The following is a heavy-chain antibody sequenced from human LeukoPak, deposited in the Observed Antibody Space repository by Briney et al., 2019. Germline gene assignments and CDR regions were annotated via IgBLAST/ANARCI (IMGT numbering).Heavy chain of an antibody. CDR3: ARERSMVRGVSWFDP. D-gene: IGHD3-10*01. Sequence: SETLSLTCTVSGGSISNHYWSWIRQPPGKGLEWIGYIYYNGSPNYNPSLKSRVTISVDTSKNQFSLKLSSVTAADTAVYYCARERSMVRGVSWFDPWGQGTLVTVSS. V-gene: IGHV4-59*11. CDR2: IYYNGSP. J-gene: IGHJ5*02. CDR1: GGSISNHY.